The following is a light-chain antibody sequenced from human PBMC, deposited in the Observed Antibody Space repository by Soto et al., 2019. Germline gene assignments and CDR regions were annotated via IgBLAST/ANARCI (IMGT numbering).Light chain of an antibody. CDR1: SGHSSYA. Sequence: QLVLTQSPSASASLGASVKLTCTLSSGHSSYAIAWHQQQPEKGPRYLMKLNSDGSHSKGDGIPDRFSGSSSGAERYLTISSLQSEDEADYSCQTWGTGTLVFGGGTKVTVL. CDR3: QTWGTGTLV. V-gene: IGLV4-69*01. CDR2: LNSDGSH. J-gene: IGLJ2*01.